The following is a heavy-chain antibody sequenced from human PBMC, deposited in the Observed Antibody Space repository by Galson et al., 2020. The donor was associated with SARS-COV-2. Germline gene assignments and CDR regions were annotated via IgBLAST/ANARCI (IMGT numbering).Heavy chain of an antibody. J-gene: IGHJ5*02. CDR1: GFTFSSYS. CDR2: ISSSSSTI. V-gene: IGHV3-48*04. Sequence: GGSLRLSCAASGFTFSSYSMNWVRQAPGKGLEWVSYISSSSSTIYYADSVKGRFTISRDNAKNSLYLQMNSLRAEDTAVYYCARGGVGSGSYPHWFDPWGQGTLVTVSS. CDR3: ARGGVGSGSYPHWFDP. D-gene: IGHD3-10*01.